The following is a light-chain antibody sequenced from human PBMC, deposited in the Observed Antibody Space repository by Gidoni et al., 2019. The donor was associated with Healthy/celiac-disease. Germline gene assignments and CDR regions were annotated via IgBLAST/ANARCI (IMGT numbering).Light chain of an antibody. CDR3: QQYTNSLT. J-gene: IGKJ4*01. Sequence: EIVLTQSPATLSLSPGERATLSCRASQSVKSNYLAWYQQKPGQAPRLLISGASIRATGIPDRFSGSGSGTDFTITISRLEPEDFAVYYCQQYTNSLTFGGGTKVEIK. V-gene: IGKV3-20*01. CDR1: QSVKSNY. CDR2: GAS.